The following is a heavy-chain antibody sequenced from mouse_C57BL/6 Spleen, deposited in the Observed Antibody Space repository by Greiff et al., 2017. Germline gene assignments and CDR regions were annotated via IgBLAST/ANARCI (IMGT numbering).Heavy chain of an antibody. CDR3: ARSMVTEGLFAY. V-gene: IGHV1-64*01. J-gene: IGHJ3*01. CDR2: IHPNSGST. Sequence: VQLQQPGAELVKPGASVKLSCKASGYTFTSYWMHWVKQRPGQGLEWIGMIHPNSGSTNYNEKFKSKATLTVDKSSSTAYMQLSSLTSEDSAVYYCARSMVTEGLFAYWGQGTLVTVSA. CDR1: GYTFTSYW. D-gene: IGHD2-2*01.